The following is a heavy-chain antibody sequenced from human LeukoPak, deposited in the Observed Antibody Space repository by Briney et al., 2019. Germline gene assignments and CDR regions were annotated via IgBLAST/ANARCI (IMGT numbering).Heavy chain of an antibody. V-gene: IGHV1-46*01. CDR2: INSNSGHT. J-gene: IGHJ4*02. D-gene: IGHD3-22*01. CDR1: GYTFTNYY. CDR3: ARSITYYYDSSGYNRGTFDY. Sequence: ASVKVSCKTSGYTFTNYYMHWVRQAPGQGLEWMGIINSNSGHTTYAQKFQGRVTITADKSTSTAYMELSSLRSEDTAVYYCARSITYYYDSSGYNRGTFDYWGQGTLVTVSS.